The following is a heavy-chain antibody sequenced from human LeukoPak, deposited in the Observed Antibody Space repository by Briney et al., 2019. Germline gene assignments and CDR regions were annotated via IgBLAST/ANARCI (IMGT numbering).Heavy chain of an antibody. CDR3: VRSSMTVRQVVPAAIEFVY. D-gene: IGHD2-2*02. Sequence: PSETLSLTCTVSGGSISSGDYYWSWIRQPPGKGLEWIGYTYYSGSTYYNPSLKSRVTISVDTSKNQFSLKLSSVTAADTAAYYCVRSSMTVRQVVPAAIEFVYWGQGTLVTVSS. V-gene: IGHV4-30-4*08. CDR1: GGSISSGDYY. CDR2: TYYSGST. J-gene: IGHJ4*02.